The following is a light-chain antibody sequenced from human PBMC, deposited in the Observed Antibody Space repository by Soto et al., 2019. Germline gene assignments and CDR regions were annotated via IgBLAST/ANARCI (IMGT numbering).Light chain of an antibody. CDR1: QSLLHSNGYNF. CDR3: MQGLHTPPT. V-gene: IGKV2-28*01. J-gene: IGKJ5*01. CDR2: LGS. Sequence: DIVMTQSPLSLPVTPGAPASISCRSSQSLLHSNGYNFLDWYLQKPGQSPQLLIYLGSSRSSGVPDRFSGSGSGTDFTLKIDRVEAEDVGTYCCMQGLHTPPTFGQGTRLEIK.